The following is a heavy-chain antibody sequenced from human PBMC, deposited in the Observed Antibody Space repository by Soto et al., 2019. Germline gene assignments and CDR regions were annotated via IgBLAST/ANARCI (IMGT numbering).Heavy chain of an antibody. V-gene: IGHV5-51*01. Sequence: PGESLKISCKGSGYTFTSYWIAWVRQKPGKGLECMGIIYPDDSGTRYNPSFQGQVTISADKSISTAYLQWSTLKASDTAMYYCATSYGDYGYWGQGTLVTVSS. CDR2: IYPDDSGT. D-gene: IGHD4-17*01. CDR3: ATSYGDYGY. J-gene: IGHJ4*02. CDR1: GYTFTSYW.